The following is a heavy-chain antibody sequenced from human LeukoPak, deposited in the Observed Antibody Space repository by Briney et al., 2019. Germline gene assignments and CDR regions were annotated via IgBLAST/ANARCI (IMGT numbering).Heavy chain of an antibody. CDR3: ASTSENGFVSDY. V-gene: IGHV4-39*01. Sequence: SETLSLTCTVSGGSISSSSYYWGWIRQPPGKGLEWIGSISYSGSTYYNPSLRGRVTISGETSKNQFSLKLSSVTAADTAVYYCASTSENGFVSDYWGQGTLVTVSS. CDR1: GGSISSSSYY. D-gene: IGHD6-25*01. CDR2: ISYSGST. J-gene: IGHJ4*02.